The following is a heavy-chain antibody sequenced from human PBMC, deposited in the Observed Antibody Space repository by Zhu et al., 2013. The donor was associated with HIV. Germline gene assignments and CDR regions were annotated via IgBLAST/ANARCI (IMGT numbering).Heavy chain of an antibody. CDR2: MNPNSGNR. D-gene: IGHD2-21*01. CDR3: VRGCDGDGYNYAY. J-gene: IGHJ4*02. V-gene: IGHV1-8*01. CDR1: GYTFTKYD. Sequence: QVQLVQSGPELKKPGASVRVSCEASGYTFTKYDINWVRQATGQGPEWMGWMNPNSGNRGYAQKFQGRVTMTRNTSTRTAYMELSGLKSEDTAVYYCVRGCDGDGYNYAYWGQGTLVTVSS.